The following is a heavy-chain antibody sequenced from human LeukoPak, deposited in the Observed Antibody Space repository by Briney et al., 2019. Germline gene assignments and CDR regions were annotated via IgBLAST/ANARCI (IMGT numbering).Heavy chain of an antibody. CDR3: AKGSGSSCYSPCDY. CDR2: IYSGGST. J-gene: IGHJ4*02. CDR1: GFTVSSNY. V-gene: IGHV3-53*05. Sequence: GGSLRLSCAASGFTVSSNYMSWVRQAPGKGLEWVSVIYSGGSTYYADSVKGRFTISRDNSKNTLYLQMNSLRAEDTAVYYCAKGSGSSCYSPCDYWGQGILVTVSS. D-gene: IGHD2-15*01.